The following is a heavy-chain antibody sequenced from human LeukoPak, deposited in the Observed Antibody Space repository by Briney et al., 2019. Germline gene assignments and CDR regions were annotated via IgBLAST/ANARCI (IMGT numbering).Heavy chain of an antibody. CDR3: VRTTNGPEH. CDR2: ISGDGRTT. V-gene: IGHV3-74*01. J-gene: IGHJ1*01. Sequence: GGSLRLSCAASGFTFTSHLIHWVRQPPGKGLVWVSRISGDGRTTNYADSVKGRFAISRDNAKNTVYLQMDSLRVEDTAVYYCVRTTNGPEHWGQGTLVTVSS. CDR1: GFTFTSHL. D-gene: IGHD2-8*01.